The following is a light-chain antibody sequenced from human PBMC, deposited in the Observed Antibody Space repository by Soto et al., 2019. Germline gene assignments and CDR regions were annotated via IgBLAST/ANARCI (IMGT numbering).Light chain of an antibody. V-gene: IGKV2-30*01. J-gene: IGKJ4*01. CDR3: MQGTHWPLT. Sequence: DVVMTQSPLSLPVTLGQPASISCRSSQSLVYSDGNTYLSWFQQRPGQSPRRLIYKVSNRDSGVPDRFSGSGSRTDFTLKISRVEAEDVGLYYCMQGTHWPLTFGGGTKVEIK. CDR2: KVS. CDR1: QSLVYSDGNTY.